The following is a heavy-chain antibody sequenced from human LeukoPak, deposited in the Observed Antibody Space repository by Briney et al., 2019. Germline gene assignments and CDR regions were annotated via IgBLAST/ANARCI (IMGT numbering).Heavy chain of an antibody. CDR3: VGDYGSGSYRFDF. D-gene: IGHD3-10*01. CDR2: IYYSGST. J-gene: IGHJ4*02. Sequence: SETLSLTCTVSGGSISSYYWSWIRQPPGKGLEWIGYIYYSGSTNYKPSLKSRVTISVETSKNQFSLNLNSVTAADTAMYYCVGDYGSGSYRFDFWGQGTLVTVSS. V-gene: IGHV4-59*12. CDR1: GGSISSYY.